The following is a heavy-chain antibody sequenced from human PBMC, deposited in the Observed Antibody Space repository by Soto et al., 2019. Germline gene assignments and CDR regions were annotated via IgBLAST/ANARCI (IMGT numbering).Heavy chain of an antibody. V-gene: IGHV3-23*01. J-gene: IGHJ4*02. CDR1: GFTFSSYA. D-gene: IGHD5-12*01. Sequence: PGGSLRLSCAASGFTFSSYAMNWVRQAPGKGPEWVSHISVSYATYYADSVKGRFTVSRDNSKDTLFLQMNGLRAEDTAVYYCAKSLNVATSFDFWGQGTLVTVSS. CDR2: ISVSYAT. CDR3: AKSLNVATSFDF.